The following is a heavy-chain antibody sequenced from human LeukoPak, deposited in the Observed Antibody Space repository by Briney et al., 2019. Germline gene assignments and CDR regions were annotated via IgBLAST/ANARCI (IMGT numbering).Heavy chain of an antibody. Sequence: ASVKVSCKASGYTFTGYYMHWVRQAPGQGLEWMGWINPNSGGTNYAQTFQGRVTMTRDTSISTAYMELSRLRSDDTAVYYCARDFGMTTVTTAAGDACDIWGQGTMVTVSS. CDR2: INPNSGGT. CDR1: GYTFTGYY. V-gene: IGHV1-2*02. CDR3: ARDFGMTTVTTAAGDACDI. J-gene: IGHJ3*02. D-gene: IGHD4-17*01.